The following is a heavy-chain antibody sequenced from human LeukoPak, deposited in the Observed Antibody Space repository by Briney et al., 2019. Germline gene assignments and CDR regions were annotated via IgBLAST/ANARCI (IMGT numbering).Heavy chain of an antibody. D-gene: IGHD3-22*01. CDR3: ARDYYDSSGYYPEDYYYMDV. V-gene: IGHV4-38-2*02. CDR2: IYHSGST. Sequence: SDTLSLTCTVSGYSISSGYYWGWIRQPPGKGLEWIGSIYHSGSTYYNPSLKSRVTISVDTSKNQFSLKLSSVTAADTAVYYCARDYYDSSGYYPEDYYYMDVWGKGTTVTISS. CDR1: GYSISSGYY. J-gene: IGHJ6*03.